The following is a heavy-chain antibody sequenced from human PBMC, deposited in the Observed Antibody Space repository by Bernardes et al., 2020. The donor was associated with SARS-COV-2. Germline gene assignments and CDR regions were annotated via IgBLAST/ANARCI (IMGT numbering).Heavy chain of an antibody. CDR2: SSAAGSRT. CDR1: GFTLADYA. CDR3: AKGTSLALAGSLDY. J-gene: IGHJ4*01. V-gene: IGHV3-23*01. D-gene: IGHD2-21*01. Sequence: GGSLRLSCRVSGFTLADYAIHWVRQAPGKGLEWVSSSSAAGSRTYYADSVKGRFTISRDTSLNTVYLQLNSLRAEDTALYYCAKGTSLALAGSLDYWGHGVLVTVSS.